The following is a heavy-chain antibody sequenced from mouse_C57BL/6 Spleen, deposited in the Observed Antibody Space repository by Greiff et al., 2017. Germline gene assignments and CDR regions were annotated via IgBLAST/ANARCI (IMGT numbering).Heavy chain of an antibody. Sequence: DVMLVESGGGLVKPGGSLKLSCAASGFTFSSYAMSWVRQTPEKRLEWVATISDGGSYTYYPDNVKGRFTISRDNAKNNLYLQMSHLKSEDTAMYYCARTSAYDYEDYWGQGTTLTVSS. CDR1: GFTFSSYA. J-gene: IGHJ2*01. CDR3: ARTSAYDYEDY. D-gene: IGHD2-4*01. CDR2: ISDGGSYT. V-gene: IGHV5-4*03.